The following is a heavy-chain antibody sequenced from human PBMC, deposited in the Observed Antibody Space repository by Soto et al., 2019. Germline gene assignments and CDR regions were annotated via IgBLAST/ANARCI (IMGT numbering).Heavy chain of an antibody. CDR1: GYSSTSYW. V-gene: IGHV5-51*01. CDR3: ARHSHDAFDI. Sequence: PGAAQKISCKGSGYSSTSYWIGWVRPMPGKGLEGMGIIYHSDSDTRYRPSFQGQVTISADKSISTANTQWSSLKASLTAMYYCARHSHDAFDIWGQGTMVTVS. J-gene: IGHJ3*02. CDR2: IYHSDSDT.